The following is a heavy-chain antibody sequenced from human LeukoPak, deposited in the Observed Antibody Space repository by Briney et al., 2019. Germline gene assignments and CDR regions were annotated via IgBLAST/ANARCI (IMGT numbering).Heavy chain of an antibody. Sequence: PGGSLRLSCAASGFTVSSNYMGWVRQAPGKGLEWVSVIYSGGDTYYADSVKGRFTISRDNSKNMIYLEMSSLKAEDTAVYYCARDRRDCSSTSCSLDYWGQGTLVTVSS. D-gene: IGHD2-2*01. CDR1: GFTVSSNY. V-gene: IGHV3-66*01. CDR2: IYSGGDT. CDR3: ARDRRDCSSTSCSLDY. J-gene: IGHJ4*02.